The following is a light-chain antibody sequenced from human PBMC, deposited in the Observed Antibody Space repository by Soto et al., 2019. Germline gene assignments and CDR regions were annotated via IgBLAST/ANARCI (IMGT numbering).Light chain of an antibody. CDR3: SSYTRSSTV. CDR1: SSDVGGYNY. J-gene: IGLJ1*01. Sequence: QTVLTQPASVSGSPGQSITISCTGTSSDVGGYNYVSWYQQHPGKAPKLMIYDVSNRPSGVSNRFSGCKSGNTASLTISGLQADDEADYYCSSYTRSSTVFGTGTKLTVL. V-gene: IGLV2-14*01. CDR2: DVS.